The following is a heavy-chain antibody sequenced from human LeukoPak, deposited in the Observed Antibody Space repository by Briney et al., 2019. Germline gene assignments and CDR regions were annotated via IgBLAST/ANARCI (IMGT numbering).Heavy chain of an antibody. Sequence: GGSLRLSCAASGFTFSSYGTHWVRQAPGKGLEWVAVIWYDGSNKYYADSVKGRFTISRDNSKNTLYLQMNSLRAEDTAVYYCARGYSYGHDAFDIWGQGTMVTVSS. CDR1: GFTFSSYG. V-gene: IGHV3-33*01. CDR3: ARGYSYGHDAFDI. J-gene: IGHJ3*02. CDR2: IWYDGSNK. D-gene: IGHD5-18*01.